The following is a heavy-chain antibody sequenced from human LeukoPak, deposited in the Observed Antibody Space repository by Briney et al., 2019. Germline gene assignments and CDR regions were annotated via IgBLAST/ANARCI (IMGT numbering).Heavy chain of an antibody. V-gene: IGHV4-61*02. CDR3: ARGPDY. Sequence: SQTLSLTCIVSGGSISSGSYYWSWIRQPAGKGLEWIGRIYTSGSTNYNPSLKSRVTISVDTSKNQFSLKLSSVTAADTAVYYCARGPDYWGQGTLVTVSS. J-gene: IGHJ4*02. CDR2: IYTSGST. CDR1: GGSISSGSYY.